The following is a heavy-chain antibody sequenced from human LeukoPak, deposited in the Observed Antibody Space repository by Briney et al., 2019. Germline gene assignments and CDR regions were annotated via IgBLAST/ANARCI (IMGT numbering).Heavy chain of an antibody. CDR3: ARLSTPNLYYFDY. V-gene: IGHV1-2*02. CDR1: GYTFTGYY. Sequence: ASVKVSDKASGYTFTGYYIYCVRQTPGQGLEWMGWINPNSGVTYYAQKFQGRVSMTKDTSISTAYMEVSRLRSDDSALYYCARLSTPNLYYFDYTGQGTLVTVSS. CDR2: INPNSGVT. J-gene: IGHJ4*02. D-gene: IGHD3-16*02.